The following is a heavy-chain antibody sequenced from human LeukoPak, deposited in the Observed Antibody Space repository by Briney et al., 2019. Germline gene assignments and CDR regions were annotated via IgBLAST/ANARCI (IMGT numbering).Heavy chain of an antibody. Sequence: PGGSLRLSCAASGFSFSTYWMSWVRQTPEKGLEFVANIDQGGSVRNYMDSLKGRCTISRDNAKKSLYLEINSLRAEDTAVYYCAVIVATKLSSDYWGQGTLVTVSS. D-gene: IGHD5-12*01. CDR3: AVIVATKLSSDY. CDR2: IDQGGSVR. CDR1: GFSFSTYW. J-gene: IGHJ4*02. V-gene: IGHV3-7*01.